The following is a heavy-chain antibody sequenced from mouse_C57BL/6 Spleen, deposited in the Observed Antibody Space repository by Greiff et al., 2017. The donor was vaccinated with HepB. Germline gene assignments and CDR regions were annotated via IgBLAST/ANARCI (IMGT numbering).Heavy chain of an antibody. J-gene: IGHJ4*01. CDR1: GYSFTGYY. CDR3: ARWEDGSSYRYAMDY. V-gene: IGHV1-42*01. D-gene: IGHD1-1*01. Sequence: VQLKQSGPELVKPGASVKISCKASGYSFTGYYMNWVKQSPEKSLEWIGEINPSTGGTTYNQKFKAKATLTVDKSSSTAYMQLKSLTSEDSAVYYCARWEDGSSYRYAMDYWGQGTSVTVSS. CDR2: INPSTGGT.